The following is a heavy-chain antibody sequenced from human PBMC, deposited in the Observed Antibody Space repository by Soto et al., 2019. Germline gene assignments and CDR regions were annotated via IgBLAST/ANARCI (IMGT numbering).Heavy chain of an antibody. J-gene: IGHJ6*02. CDR1: GFTFNSYG. CDR2: ISYDSTKT. D-gene: IGHD1-26*01. Sequence: QVQLVESGGGVVQPGRSLRLSCAASGFTFNSYGMHWVRQGPGNGLEWVAFISYDSTKTYYADPVKGRFTISRDNSSSALYVQMNSLTGEDTAVYYCARTRSAWSDFHYYSLDVWGQGTTVTVSS. V-gene: IGHV3-30*03. CDR3: ARTRSAWSDFHYYSLDV.